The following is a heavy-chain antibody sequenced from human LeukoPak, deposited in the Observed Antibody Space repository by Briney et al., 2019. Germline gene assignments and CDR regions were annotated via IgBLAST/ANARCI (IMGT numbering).Heavy chain of an antibody. J-gene: IGHJ4*02. CDR3: ASSDYYRSDY. V-gene: IGHV4-4*02. D-gene: IGHD3-3*01. CDR2: IHHSGST. Sequence: PSGTLSLTCAVSGDSITSDKWWTWVRQPPGRGLEWIGEIHHSGSTNYNPSLKSRVTISVDKSKNQFSLKLSSVTAADTAVYYCASSDYYRSDYWGQGTLVTVSS. CDR1: GDSITSDKW.